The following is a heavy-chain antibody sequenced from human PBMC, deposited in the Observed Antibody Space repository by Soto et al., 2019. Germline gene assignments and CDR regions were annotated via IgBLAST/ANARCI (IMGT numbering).Heavy chain of an antibody. J-gene: IGHJ5*02. CDR1: GGSFSGYY. V-gene: IGHV4-34*01. CDR3: ARGLPPSLYYSDSSGPRKNWFGP. CDR2: TNHSGST. D-gene: IGHD3-22*01. Sequence: SETLSLTCAVYGGSFSGYYWSWIRQPPGKGLEWIGETNHSGSTNYNPSLKSRVTISVDTSKNQFSLRLSSVTAADTAVYYCARGLPPSLYYSDSSGPRKNWFGPWGQGTLVTVSS.